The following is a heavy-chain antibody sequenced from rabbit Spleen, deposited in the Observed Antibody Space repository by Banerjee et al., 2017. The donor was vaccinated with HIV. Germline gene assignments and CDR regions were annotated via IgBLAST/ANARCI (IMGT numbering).Heavy chain of an antibody. CDR3: ARDTGTSFSTSGMDL. Sequence: QSLEESGGGLVKPGASLTLTCKASGFSFNSGYDMCWVRQAPGKGLEWIACIYAGSSGNTYSAAWAKGRFTISKTSSSTGTLQMTSLTAADTATYFCARDTGTSFSTSGMDLWGPGTLVTVS. CDR1: GFSFNSGYD. D-gene: IGHD8-1*01. J-gene: IGHJ6*01. CDR2: IYAGSSGNT. V-gene: IGHV1S40*01.